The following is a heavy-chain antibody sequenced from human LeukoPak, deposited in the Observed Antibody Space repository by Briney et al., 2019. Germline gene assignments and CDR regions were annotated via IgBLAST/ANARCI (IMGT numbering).Heavy chain of an antibody. J-gene: IGHJ4*02. CDR1: GYRFTSYW. V-gene: IGHV5-10-1*01. CDR3: ARQLDILTGYGY. D-gene: IGHD3-9*01. CDR2: INPSDSYT. Sequence: GESLKISCKGSGYRFTSYWISWVRQMPGKGLEWMGKINPSDSYTDYSPSFQGHVTISSDESISTAYLQWSSLKASDTAIYYCARQLDILTGYGYWGQGTLVAVSP.